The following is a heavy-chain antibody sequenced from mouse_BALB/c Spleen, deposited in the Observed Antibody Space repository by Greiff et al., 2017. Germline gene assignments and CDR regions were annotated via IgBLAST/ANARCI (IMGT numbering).Heavy chain of an antibody. D-gene: IGHD1-1*01. J-gene: IGHJ1*01. CDR1: GFTFSSYT. V-gene: IGHV5-9*03. Sequence: DVKLVESGGGLVKPGGSLKLSCAASGFTFSSYTMSWVRQTPEKRLEWVANISSGGGNTYYPDSVKGRFTISRDNAKNNLYLQMSSLRSEDTALYYCARYKDYGSSYGYFDVWGAGTTVTVSS. CDR2: ISSGGGNT. CDR3: ARYKDYGSSYGYFDV.